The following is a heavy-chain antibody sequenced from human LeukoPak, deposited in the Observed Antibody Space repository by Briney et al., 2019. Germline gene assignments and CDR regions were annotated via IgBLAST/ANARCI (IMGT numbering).Heavy chain of an antibody. V-gene: IGHV3-30*02. CDR2: IRYDGSNK. CDR3: AKDQDTAIVFDY. CDR1: GFTFSSYG. J-gene: IGHJ4*02. Sequence: GGSLRRSCAASGFTFSSYGMHWVRQAPGKGLEWVAFIRYDGSNKYYADSVKGRFTISRDNSKNTLYLQMNSLRAEDTAVYYCAKDQDTAIVFDYWGQGTLVTVSS. D-gene: IGHD5-18*01.